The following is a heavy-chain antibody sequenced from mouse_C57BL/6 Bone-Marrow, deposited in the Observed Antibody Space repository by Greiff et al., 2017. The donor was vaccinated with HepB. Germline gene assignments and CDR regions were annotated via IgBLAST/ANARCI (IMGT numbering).Heavy chain of an antibody. D-gene: IGHD1-1*02. Sequence: EVQLQESGPGLAKPSQTLSLTCSVTGYSFTSYYWNWIRKFPGNKLEYMGYISYSGSTYYNPSLKSRISITRDTSKNQYYLQLNSVTTEDTATYYCARYQFPLFYFDYWGQGTTLTVSS. V-gene: IGHV3-8*01. CDR2: ISYSGST. J-gene: IGHJ2*01. CDR3: ARYQFPLFYFDY. CDR1: GYSFTSYY.